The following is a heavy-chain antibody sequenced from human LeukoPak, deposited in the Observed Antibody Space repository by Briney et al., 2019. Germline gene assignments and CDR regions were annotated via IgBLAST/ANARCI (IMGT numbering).Heavy chain of an antibody. Sequence: SETLSLTCAVYGGSFSGYYWSWIRQPPGKGLEWIGEINHSGSTNYNPSLKSRVTISVDTSKNQFSLKLSSVTAADTAVYYCARQYGPGYSSTWYFDYWGLGTLVTVSS. CDR3: ARQYGPGYSSTWYFDY. D-gene: IGHD6-13*01. CDR1: GGSFSGYY. V-gene: IGHV4-34*01. J-gene: IGHJ4*02. CDR2: INHSGST.